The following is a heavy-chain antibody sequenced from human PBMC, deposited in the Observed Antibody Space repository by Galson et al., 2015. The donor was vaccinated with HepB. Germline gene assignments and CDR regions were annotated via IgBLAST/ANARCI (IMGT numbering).Heavy chain of an antibody. CDR3: AYGVDV. J-gene: IGHJ6*02. V-gene: IGHV6-1*01. CDR2: TYYRSNWRN. CDR1: GDSVSSNNAV. Sequence: CAISGDSVSSNNAVWNWIRQSPSRGFEWLGRTYYRSNWRNDYALFVKSRISINADVSKNQISLQLNSMTPEDTAIYYCAYGVDVWGQGTTVTVS.